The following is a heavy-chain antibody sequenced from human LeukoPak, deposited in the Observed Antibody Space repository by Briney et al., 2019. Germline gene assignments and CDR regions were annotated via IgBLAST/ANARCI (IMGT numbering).Heavy chain of an antibody. J-gene: IGHJ4*02. Sequence: ASVKVSCKASGYTFTGYYMHWVRQAPGQGLEWMGWINPNSGGTNYAQKFQGRVTMTRDTSISTAYMELSRLRSDDTAVYYSARVFYAGFWSGYQPIFDYWGQGTLVTVSS. CDR1: GYTFTGYY. V-gene: IGHV1-2*02. CDR3: ARVFYAGFWSGYQPIFDY. D-gene: IGHD3-3*01. CDR2: INPNSGGT.